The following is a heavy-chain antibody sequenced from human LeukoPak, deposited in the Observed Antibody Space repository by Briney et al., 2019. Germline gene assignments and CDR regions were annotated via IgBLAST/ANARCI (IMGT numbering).Heavy chain of an antibody. CDR1: GYSFSNYW. CDR2: INPGDSDT. CDR3: ARQTGDKGIDY. D-gene: IGHD7-27*01. Sequence: GESLKISCKGSGYSFSNYWIGWVRQMPGKGLEWMGIINPGDSDTRYSPSFQGQVTISADKSINTAYLQWSSLRASDTAIYYCARQTGDKGIDYWGQGTLVTVSA. V-gene: IGHV5-51*01. J-gene: IGHJ4*02.